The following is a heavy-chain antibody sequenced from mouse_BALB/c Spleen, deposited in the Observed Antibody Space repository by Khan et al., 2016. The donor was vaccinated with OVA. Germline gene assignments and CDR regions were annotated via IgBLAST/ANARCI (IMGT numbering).Heavy chain of an antibody. D-gene: IGHD2-14*01. Sequence: QVQLKESGPGLVAPSQSLSSTCTVSGFSLSRYNIHWVRQPPGKGLEWLGVMWGGGGTDYNSTLISRLSISKDNSKSHVFLKMNSLQTDDTAMYYWARAYYRYDGCCGMDYWGQGTSVTVSS. CDR1: GFSLSRYN. CDR3: ARAYYRYDGCCGMDY. J-gene: IGHJ4*01. V-gene: IGHV2-6-4*01. CDR2: MWGGGGT.